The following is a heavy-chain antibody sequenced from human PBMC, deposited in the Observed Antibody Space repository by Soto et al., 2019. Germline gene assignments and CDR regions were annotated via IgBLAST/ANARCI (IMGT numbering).Heavy chain of an antibody. CDR2: ISYDDGDNK. CDR3: AMTTLVSGTPDFDY. J-gene: IGHJ4*02. Sequence: QVQLVESGGGVVPPGRSLRLSCAASGFTFSSFTMHWVRKAAGKGLEWVAVISYDDGDNKYYADSVQGRFIISRDNSKNTLYLQMNSLSPEDTAVYYLAMTTLVSGTPDFDYWGQGLLVTVS. V-gene: IGHV3-30-3*01. CDR1: GFTFSSFT. D-gene: IGHD6-19*01.